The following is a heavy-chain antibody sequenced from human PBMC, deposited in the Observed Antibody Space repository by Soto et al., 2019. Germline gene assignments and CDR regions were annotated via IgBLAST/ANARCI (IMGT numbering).Heavy chain of an antibody. J-gene: IGHJ4*02. CDR1: GYTFTSYA. CDR2: INAGNGNT. CDR3: ARGRRRVRGVTFDY. Sequence: ASVKVSCKASGYTFTSYAMHWVRQAPGQRLEWMGWINAGNGNTKYSQKFQGRVTITRDTSASTAYMELSSLRSEDTAVYYCARGRRRVRGVTFDYWGQGTLVTVSS. V-gene: IGHV1-3*01. D-gene: IGHD3-10*01.